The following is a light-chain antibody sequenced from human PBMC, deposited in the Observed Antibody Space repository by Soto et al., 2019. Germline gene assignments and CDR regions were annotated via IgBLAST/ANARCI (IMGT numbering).Light chain of an antibody. V-gene: IGKV3-20*01. Sequence: EIVLTQSPGTLSLSPGERATLSCRASQSVSSIYLAWYQQKPGQAPRLLIYGASSGATGIPDRFSGSGSGTDFTLTISRLEPEDFAVYYCQQYGSSPWTVGQGTKVEIK. CDR1: QSVSSIY. J-gene: IGKJ1*01. CDR2: GAS. CDR3: QQYGSSPWT.